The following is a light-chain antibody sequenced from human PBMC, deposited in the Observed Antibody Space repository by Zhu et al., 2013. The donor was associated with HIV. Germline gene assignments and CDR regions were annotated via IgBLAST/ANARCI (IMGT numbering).Light chain of an antibody. J-gene: IGLJ1*01. CDR1: RSNIGRNY. CDR2: KNN. Sequence: QSVVTQPPSASGTPGQRVTISCSGSRSNIGRNYVYWFQQLPGTAPKLLIYKNNQRPSGVPDRFSGSKSGTSASLAISGLRSEDEADYYCAAWDDSLSGYVFGTGTKVTVL. V-gene: IGLV1-47*01. CDR3: AAWDDSLSGYV.